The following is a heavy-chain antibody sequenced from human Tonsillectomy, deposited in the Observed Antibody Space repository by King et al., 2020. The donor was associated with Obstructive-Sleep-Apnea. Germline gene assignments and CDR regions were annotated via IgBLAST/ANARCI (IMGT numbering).Heavy chain of an antibody. V-gene: IGHV3-23*04. CDR3: AKVSRDGGIVEVPTAKEYYYYYYDLDV. Sequence: VQLVESGGGFVQPGGSLRLSCAVSRFTFRTYAMTWVRQAPGKGLEWVSTLSGTDGSTYYADSVKGRFTISRDNSKNTLYLQMNSLRVEDTAEYYCAKVSRDGGIVEVPTAKEYYYYYYDLDVWGQGTTVTVSS. D-gene: IGHD2-2*01. CDR1: RFTFRTYA. J-gene: IGHJ6*02. CDR2: LSGTDGST.